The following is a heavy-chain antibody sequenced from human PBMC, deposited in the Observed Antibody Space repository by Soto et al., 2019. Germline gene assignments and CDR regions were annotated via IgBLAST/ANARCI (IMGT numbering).Heavy chain of an antibody. D-gene: IGHD2-21*02. CDR2: IDTATGNT. CDR1: GYPFSYYG. V-gene: IGHV1-18*01. Sequence: QVQLVQSGAEVKTPGASVKVSCQASGYPFSYYGINWVRQAPGQGLEWMGWIDTATGNTDYAQTFQDRVTMTADTSTRTTFMEVRSLRSDDTAVYYCARGWGHTSVDLEYWGQGTLVAVSS. J-gene: IGHJ4*02. CDR3: ARGWGHTSVDLEY.